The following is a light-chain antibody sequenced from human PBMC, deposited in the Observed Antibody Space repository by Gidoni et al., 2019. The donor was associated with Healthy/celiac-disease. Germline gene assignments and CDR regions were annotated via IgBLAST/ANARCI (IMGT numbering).Light chain of an antibody. V-gene: IGKV1-6*01. CDR2: AAS. CDR1: QGIRND. J-gene: IGKJ1*01. Sequence: AIQMTQSPSSLSASVGDRVTITCRASQGIRNDLGWYQQKPGKATKLLIYAASSLQSGVPSRFSGSGSGTDFTLTISSLQPEDFATYYCLQDYNYPRTFGQVTKVEIK. CDR3: LQDYNYPRT.